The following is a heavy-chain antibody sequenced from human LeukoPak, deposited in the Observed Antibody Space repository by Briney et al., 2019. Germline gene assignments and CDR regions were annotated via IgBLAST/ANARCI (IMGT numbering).Heavy chain of an antibody. J-gene: IGHJ4*02. Sequence: GGSLRLSCAASGFTFSSYAMSWVRQAPGKGLEWVSAISGSGGSTYYADSVKGRFTISRDNAKNTLYLQMNSNRAEDTAVYYCAKLPSGSYYFDYWGQGTLVTVSS. V-gene: IGHV3-23*01. CDR1: GFTFSSYA. CDR3: AKLPSGSYYFDY. D-gene: IGHD1-26*01. CDR2: ISGSGGST.